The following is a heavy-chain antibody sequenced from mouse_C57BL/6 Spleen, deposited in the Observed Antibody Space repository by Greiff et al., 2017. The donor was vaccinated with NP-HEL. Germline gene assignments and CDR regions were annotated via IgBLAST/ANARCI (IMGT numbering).Heavy chain of an antibody. J-gene: IGHJ1*03. CDR3: ARRIYYGNYDWYFDV. CDR2: IDPSDSYT. CDR1: GYTFTSYW. D-gene: IGHD2-1*01. Sequence: QVQLQQPGAELVKPGASVKLSCKASGYTFTSYWMQWVKQRPGQGLEWIGEIDPSDSYTNYNQKFKGKATLTVDPSSSTAYMQLSSLTSEDSAVYYCARRIYYGNYDWYFDVWGTGTTVTVSS. V-gene: IGHV1-50*01.